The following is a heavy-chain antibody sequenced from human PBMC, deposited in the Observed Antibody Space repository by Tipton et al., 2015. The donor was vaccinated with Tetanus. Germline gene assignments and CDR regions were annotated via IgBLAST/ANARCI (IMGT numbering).Heavy chain of an antibody. CDR3: ARVGISQNAYSYVYHGLDV. CDR2: ISYDGNYK. CDR1: GFTLSNYG. Sequence: SLRLSCAAPGFTLSNYGMHWVRQAPGKGLEWVAVISYDGNYKYYADSLKGRFTVSRDNSKNTLYLEMNSLRAEDTAVYYCARVGISQNAYSYVYHGLDVWGQGTTVTVSS. D-gene: IGHD5-18*01. V-gene: IGHV3-30*03. J-gene: IGHJ6*02.